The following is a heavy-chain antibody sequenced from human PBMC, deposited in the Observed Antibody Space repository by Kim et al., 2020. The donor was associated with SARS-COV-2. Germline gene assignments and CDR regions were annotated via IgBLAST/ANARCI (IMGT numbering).Heavy chain of an antibody. CDR1: GFTFSYYW. CDR3: TRDNVRLFDY. J-gene: IGHJ4*02. V-gene: IGHV3-7*03. CDR2: IKPDGGET. Sequence: GGSLRLSCVASGFTFSYYWMTWVRQTPGKGLEWVANIKPDGGETYYVDSVKGRFTISRDNAKNSLYLQMNSLRAEDTGVYFCTRDNVRLFDYWGQGTLVT. D-gene: IGHD2-8*01.